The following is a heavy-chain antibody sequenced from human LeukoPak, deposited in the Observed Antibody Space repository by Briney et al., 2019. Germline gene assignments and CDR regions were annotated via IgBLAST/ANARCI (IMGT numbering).Heavy chain of an antibody. Sequence: PGGSLRLSCAASGFTFSSYGMHWVRQAPGKGLEWVAVISYDGSNKYYADSVKGRFTISRDNSKNTLYLQMNSLRAEDTAVYYCATLITMVRGVTFDYWGQGTLVTVSS. D-gene: IGHD3-10*01. CDR2: ISYDGSNK. CDR1: GFTFSSYG. V-gene: IGHV3-30*03. CDR3: ATLITMVRGVTFDY. J-gene: IGHJ4*02.